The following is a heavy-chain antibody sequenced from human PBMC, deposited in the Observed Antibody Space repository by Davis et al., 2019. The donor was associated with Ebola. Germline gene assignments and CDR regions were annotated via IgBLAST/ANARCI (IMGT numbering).Heavy chain of an antibody. Sequence: PSETLSLTCTVSGGSISSHYWSWIRQPAGKGLEWIGHIYTSGSTNYNPSLKSRVTISLETSKNQISLKLTSVTAADTAVYYCARHVTKGGFPHRFDYWGQGSLVTVSS. CDR3: ARHVTKGGFPHRFDY. CDR1: GGSISSHY. V-gene: IGHV4-4*08. J-gene: IGHJ4*02. CDR2: IYTSGST. D-gene: IGHD3-16*01.